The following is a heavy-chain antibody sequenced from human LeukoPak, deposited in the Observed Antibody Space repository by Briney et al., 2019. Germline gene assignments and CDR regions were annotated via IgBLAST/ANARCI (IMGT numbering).Heavy chain of an antibody. J-gene: IGHJ5*02. V-gene: IGHV1-69*05. CDR2: IIPIFGTA. D-gene: IGHD3-3*01. Sequence: SVKVSCKASGGTFSSYAISWVRQAPGQGLEWMGGIIPIFGTANYAQKFQGRVTITTVESTSTAYMELSSLRSEDTAVYYCARGRFLEGRWFDPWGQGTLVTVSS. CDR1: GGTFSSYA. CDR3: ARGRFLEGRWFDP.